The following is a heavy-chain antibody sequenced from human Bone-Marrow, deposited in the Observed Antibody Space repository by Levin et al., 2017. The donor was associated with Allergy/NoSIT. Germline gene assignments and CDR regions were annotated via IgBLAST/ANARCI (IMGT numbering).Heavy chain of an antibody. V-gene: IGHV3-7*01. Sequence: PGASVKVSCAASGFTFSSHSMSWVRQAPGKGLEWVANIKEDGSVQYKVDSVKGRFTISRDNAKNSLYVQMNSLTAEDTAVYYCARYSTSWGWLDLWGQGTLVTVSS. J-gene: IGHJ5*02. CDR1: GFTFSSHS. CDR3: ARYSTSWGWLDL. CDR2: IKEDGSVQ. D-gene: IGHD6-6*01.